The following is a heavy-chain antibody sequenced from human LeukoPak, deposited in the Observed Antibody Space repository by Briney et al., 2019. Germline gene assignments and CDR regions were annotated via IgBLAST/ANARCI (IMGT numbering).Heavy chain of an antibody. J-gene: IGHJ3*02. CDR2: ISYDGSNK. CDR1: GFTFSSYA. Sequence: GGSLRLSCAASGFTFSSYAMHWVRQAPGKGLEWVAVISYDGSNKYYADSVKGRFTISRDNSKNTLYLQMNSLRAEATAVYYCARENRDIVVVPAARCAFDIWGQGTMVTVSS. V-gene: IGHV3-30-3*01. D-gene: IGHD2-2*01. CDR3: ARENRDIVVVPAARCAFDI.